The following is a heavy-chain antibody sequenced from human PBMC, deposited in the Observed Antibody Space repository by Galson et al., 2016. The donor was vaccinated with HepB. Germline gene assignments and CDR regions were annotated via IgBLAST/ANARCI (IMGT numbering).Heavy chain of an antibody. J-gene: IGHJ5*02. CDR2: MNASNGNT. Sequence: SVKVSCKASGYPYISYGINWVRQAPGQGLEWMGWMNASNGNTDYAQKFHGRVTMTTDTSTNTAYMELRSLRSDDTAMYYCARSSFGVSNPWGQGTLVTVSS. D-gene: IGHD3-3*01. CDR1: GYPYISYG. CDR3: ARSSFGVSNP. V-gene: IGHV1-18*01.